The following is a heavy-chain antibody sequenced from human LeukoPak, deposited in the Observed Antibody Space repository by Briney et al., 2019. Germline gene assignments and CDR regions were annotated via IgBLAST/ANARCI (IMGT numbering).Heavy chain of an antibody. CDR3: ARDHDYGDYWYFDL. J-gene: IGHJ2*01. Sequence: SETLSLTCTVSGGSISSGNYYWSWIRQPPGKGLEWIGYISQSGSTYYNPSLKSRVTISVDTSKNQFSLKLSSVTAADTAVYYCARDHDYGDYWYFDLWGRGTLVTVSS. D-gene: IGHD4-17*01. CDR1: GGSISSGNYY. CDR2: ISQSGST. V-gene: IGHV4-61*01.